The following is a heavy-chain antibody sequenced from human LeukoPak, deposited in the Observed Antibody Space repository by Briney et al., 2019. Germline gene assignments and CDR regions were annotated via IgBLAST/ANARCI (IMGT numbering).Heavy chain of an antibody. CDR2: VSGSGAGT. CDR1: GFTFSSYA. CDR3: AKATGYYYMDV. Sequence: GGSLRLSCAASGFTFSSYAMTWVRQAPGKGLEWVSSVSGSGAGTHYADSVKGRFTISRDNSNNTLYLQMNSLRVEDTAVYYCAKATGYYYMDVWGKGTTVTVPS. J-gene: IGHJ6*03. V-gene: IGHV3-23*01.